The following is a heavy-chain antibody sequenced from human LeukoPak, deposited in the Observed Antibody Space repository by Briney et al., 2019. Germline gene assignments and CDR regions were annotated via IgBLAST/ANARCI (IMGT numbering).Heavy chain of an antibody. CDR2: IYYSGST. D-gene: IGHD1-26*01. Sequence: SETLSLTCTVSGGSISSSSYYWGWIRQPPGKGLEWIGSIYYSGSTNYNPSLKSRVTISVDTSKNQFSLKLSSVTAADTAVYYCARDRSGSYYSWFDPWGQGTLVTVSS. CDR1: GGSISSSSYY. V-gene: IGHV4-39*07. J-gene: IGHJ5*02. CDR3: ARDRSGSYYSWFDP.